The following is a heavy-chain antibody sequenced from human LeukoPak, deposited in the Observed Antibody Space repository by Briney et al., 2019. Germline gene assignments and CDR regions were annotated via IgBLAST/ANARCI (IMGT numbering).Heavy chain of an antibody. CDR2: IYTSGST. CDR3: ARDLGIAAAGTWSFDP. Sequence: SETLSLTCTVSGGSISSYYWSWIRQPAGKGLEWIGRIYTSGSTNYDPSLKSRVTMSVDTSKNQFSLKLSSVTAADTAVYYCARDLGIAAAGTWSFDPWGQGTLVTVSS. CDR1: GGSISSYY. D-gene: IGHD6-13*01. V-gene: IGHV4-4*07. J-gene: IGHJ5*02.